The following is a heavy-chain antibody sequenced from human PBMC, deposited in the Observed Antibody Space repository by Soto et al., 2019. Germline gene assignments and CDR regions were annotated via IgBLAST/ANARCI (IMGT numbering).Heavy chain of an antibody. D-gene: IGHD1-1*01. J-gene: IGHJ6*02. CDR2: ISYDGSNK. CDR3: ARGTTTSAFSAMDV. V-gene: IGHV3-30-3*01. Sequence: QVQLVESGGGVVQPGRSLRLSCAASGFTFSNNAIDWVRQAPCKGLEWVAGISYDGSNKYIAESVKGRVTISRDNSKNTLFLQMNSLRAEDTAVYYCARGTTTSAFSAMDVWGQGTTVTVSS. CDR1: GFTFSNNA.